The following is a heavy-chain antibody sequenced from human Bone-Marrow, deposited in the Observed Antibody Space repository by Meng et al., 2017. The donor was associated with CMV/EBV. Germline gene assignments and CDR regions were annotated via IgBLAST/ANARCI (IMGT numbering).Heavy chain of an antibody. CDR3: ARSSGWSRFDY. J-gene: IGHJ4*02. CDR1: GYTVTDYY. D-gene: IGHD6-19*01. CDR2: INPNDDT. V-gene: IGHV1-2*02. Sequence: QVELVQSGAEGQKPGASVKVSCKASGYTVTDYYIPWVRQAPGQWLEWMGWINPNDDTNYAQNFQGRVTMTRDMSINTVYMELSRLTSDDTAVYYCARSSGWSRFDYWGLGTLVTVSS.